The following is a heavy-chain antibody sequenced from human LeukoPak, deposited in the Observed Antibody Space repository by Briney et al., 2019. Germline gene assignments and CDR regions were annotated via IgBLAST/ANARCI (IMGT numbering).Heavy chain of an antibody. Sequence: GALRLSCAASGFTFSSYEMNWVRQAPGKGLEWVSTVNADGGNTYYADSVKGRFTISRDNSKSTLILQMNSLRVEDTALYYCTKRVKYGGTWDHFADWGQGTLVTVSS. D-gene: IGHD1-26*01. V-gene: IGHV3-23*01. CDR1: GFTFSSYE. CDR2: VNADGGNT. CDR3: TKRVKYGGTWDHFAD. J-gene: IGHJ4*02.